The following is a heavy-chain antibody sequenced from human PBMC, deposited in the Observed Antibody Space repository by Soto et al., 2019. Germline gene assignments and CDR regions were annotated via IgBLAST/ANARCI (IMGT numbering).Heavy chain of an antibody. CDR3: ANPCGVDSGGAFEI. J-gene: IGHJ3*02. CDR1: GFTFSSYA. V-gene: IGHV3-23*01. D-gene: IGHD3-3*01. CDR2: ISGSGGST. Sequence: EVQLLESGGGLVQPGGSLRLSCAASGFTFSSYAMSWVRQAPGKGLEWVSAISGSGGSTYYADSVKGRFTICRDNSKNTLYLQMNSLIAEDTAVYYCANPCGVDSGGAFEIWGQGTMVTVSS.